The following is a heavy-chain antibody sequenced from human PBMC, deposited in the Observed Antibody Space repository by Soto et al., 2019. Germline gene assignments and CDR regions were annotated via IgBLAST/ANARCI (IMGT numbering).Heavy chain of an antibody. CDR2: ISGSGFKK. CDR3: AKVDGNILERGYYFDS. V-gene: IGHV3-23*01. Sequence: GGSLRLSCAASGFIFENFGMSWVRQAPGKGLEWISSISGSGFKKYYADSVKGRFTISRDNSRSTLYLQMNSLRAEDTAVYHCAKVDGNILERGYYFDSWGQGTVVTVSS. J-gene: IGHJ4*02. CDR1: GFIFENFG. D-gene: IGHD5-12*01.